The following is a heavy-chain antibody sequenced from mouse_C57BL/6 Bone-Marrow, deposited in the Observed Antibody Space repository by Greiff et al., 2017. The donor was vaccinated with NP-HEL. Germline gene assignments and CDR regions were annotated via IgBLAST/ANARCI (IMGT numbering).Heavy chain of an antibody. CDR1: GFNIKDDY. CDR2: IDPENGDT. Sequence: VQLQQSGAELVRPGASVKLSCTASGFNIKDDYMHWVKQRPEQGLEGIGWIDPENGDTEYASKFQGKATITADTSSNTAYLQLSSLTSEDTAVYYCTPLYDYPFAYWGQGTLVTVSA. J-gene: IGHJ3*01. V-gene: IGHV14-4*01. D-gene: IGHD2-4*01. CDR3: TPLYDYPFAY.